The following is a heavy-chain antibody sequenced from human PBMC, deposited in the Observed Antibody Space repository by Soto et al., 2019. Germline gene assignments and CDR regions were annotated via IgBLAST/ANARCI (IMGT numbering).Heavy chain of an antibody. CDR1: GFSLSTSGVG. J-gene: IGHJ4*02. CDR3: AHYYYDSSGYYYELNN. V-gene: IGHV2-5*01. Sequence: QITLKESGPTLVKPTQTLTLTCTFSGFSLSTSGVGVGWIRQPPGKALEWLALIYWNDDKRYSPSLKSRLTITKDTSKNQVVLTMTNMDPVDTATYYCAHYYYDSSGYYYELNNWGQGTLVTVSS. D-gene: IGHD3-22*01. CDR2: IYWNDDK.